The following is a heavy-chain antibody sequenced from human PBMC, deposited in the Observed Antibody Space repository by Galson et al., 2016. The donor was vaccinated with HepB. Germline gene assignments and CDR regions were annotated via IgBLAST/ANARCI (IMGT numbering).Heavy chain of an antibody. Sequence: SVKVSCKASGYSFSRFVIHWVCQAPGQSLEWLGWINVDNGNTEYSPKVQDRITLTSDTSANTAYMALTGLTSDDMAVYYCARGDDLLTAYYYFDYWGQGTLVAVSS. CDR1: GYSFSRFV. V-gene: IGHV1-3*01. J-gene: IGHJ4*02. D-gene: IGHD3-9*01. CDR3: ARGDDLLTAYYYFDY. CDR2: INVDNGNT.